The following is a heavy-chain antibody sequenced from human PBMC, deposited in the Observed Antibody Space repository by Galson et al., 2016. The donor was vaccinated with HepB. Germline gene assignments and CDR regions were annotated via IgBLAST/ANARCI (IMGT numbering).Heavy chain of an antibody. CDR2: IGPRRAT. CDR3: AKERLVRRIFDH. Sequence: SLRLSCAASGCVFSNFGLSWVRQAPGRGLESIASIGPRRATYYSDSVQGRFTISRDNSNNTLYLQMNGLRAEDTAVYYCAKERLVRRIFDHWGQGTLLSVSS. J-gene: IGHJ4*02. V-gene: IGHV3-23*01. CDR1: GCVFSNFG. D-gene: IGHD1-1*01.